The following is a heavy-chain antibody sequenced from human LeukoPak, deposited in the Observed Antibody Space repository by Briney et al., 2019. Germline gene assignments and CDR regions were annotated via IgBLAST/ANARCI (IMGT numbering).Heavy chain of an antibody. D-gene: IGHD5-18*01. V-gene: IGHV3-74*01. CDR1: GFTFISYW. Sequence: TGGSLRLCCAASGFTFISYWMHWGRQAPGKGLVWVSRINGYGSSTDFADSVKGRFTISRDNAKNTLYLQMNSLRAEDTAVYYCARDAPGNTALDYWGQGTLVTVSS. J-gene: IGHJ4*02. CDR2: INGYGSST. CDR3: ARDAPGNTALDY.